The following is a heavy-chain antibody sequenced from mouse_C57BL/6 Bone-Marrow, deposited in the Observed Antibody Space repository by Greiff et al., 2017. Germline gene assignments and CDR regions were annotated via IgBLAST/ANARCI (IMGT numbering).Heavy chain of an antibody. Sequence: QVQLQQPGAELVKPGASVKLSCKASGYTFTSYWMHWVKQRPGHGLEWIGEIDPSDSNTNYNQKFKGKATLTVDKSSSTAYMQLSSLTSEDSAVYYCARDAQATLGVMDYWGQGNAVTVTA. CDR2: IDPSDSNT. J-gene: IGHJ4*01. V-gene: IGHV1-69*02. D-gene: IGHD3-2*02. CDR3: ARDAQATLGVMDY. CDR1: GYTFTSYW.